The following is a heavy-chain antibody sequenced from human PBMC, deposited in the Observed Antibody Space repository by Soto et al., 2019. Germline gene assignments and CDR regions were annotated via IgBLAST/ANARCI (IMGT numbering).Heavy chain of an antibody. CDR1: GGTFSSYA. D-gene: IGHD6-6*01. CDR2: IIPIFGTA. CDR3: ASRDSSSSSYWFDP. Sequence: GASVKVSCKASGGTFSSYAISCVRQAPGQGLEWMGGIIPIFGTANYAQKFQGRVTITADESMSTAYMELSSLRSEDTAVYYCASRDSSSSSYWFDPWGQGTLVTVSS. J-gene: IGHJ5*02. V-gene: IGHV1-69*13.